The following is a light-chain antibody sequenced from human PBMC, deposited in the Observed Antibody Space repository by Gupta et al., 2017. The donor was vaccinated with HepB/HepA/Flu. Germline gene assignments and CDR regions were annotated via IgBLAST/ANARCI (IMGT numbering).Light chain of an antibody. J-gene: IGKJ2*01. CDR3: QQYGNLHPGMDT. CDR2: DAS. V-gene: IGKV1-33*01. CDR1: QDIGKY. Sequence: DIQMTQSPSSLSASIGDRVTITCQASQDIGKYLNWYQQKPGMAPKLLIYDASNLETGVPSRFSGSGCGAYGTFTISSLQPEEFATYYCQQYGNLHPGMDTFGQGTKVEIK.